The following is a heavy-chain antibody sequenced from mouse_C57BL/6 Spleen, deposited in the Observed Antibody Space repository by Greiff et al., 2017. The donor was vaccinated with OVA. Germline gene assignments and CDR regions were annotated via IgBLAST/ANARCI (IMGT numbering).Heavy chain of an antibody. CDR1: GYTFTSYW. J-gene: IGHJ2*01. D-gene: IGHD2-4*01. Sequence: QVHVKQSGAELVKPGASVKLSCKASGYTFTSYWMHWVKQRPGQGLEWIGMIHPNSGSTNYNEKFKSKATLTVDKSSSTAYMQLSSLTSEDSAVYYCARRADDYDRFDYWGQGTTLTVSS. CDR2: IHPNSGST. V-gene: IGHV1-64*01. CDR3: ARRADDYDRFDY.